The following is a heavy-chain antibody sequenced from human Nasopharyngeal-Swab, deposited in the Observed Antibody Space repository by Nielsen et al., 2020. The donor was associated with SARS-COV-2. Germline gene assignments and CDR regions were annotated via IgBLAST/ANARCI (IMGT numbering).Heavy chain of an antibody. CDR2: ISEDGSIT. CDR1: GFTFSSHW. J-gene: IGHJ4*02. V-gene: IGHV3-74*01. Sequence: GGSLRLSCAASGFTFSSHWMHWVRQAPGKGLEWVSRISEDGSITTYADSVKGRFTISRDNAKNTLFLQMHSLRADDTAIYYCASQLGHPDSWGQGTLVTVSS. D-gene: IGHD2-2*01. CDR3: ASQLGHPDS.